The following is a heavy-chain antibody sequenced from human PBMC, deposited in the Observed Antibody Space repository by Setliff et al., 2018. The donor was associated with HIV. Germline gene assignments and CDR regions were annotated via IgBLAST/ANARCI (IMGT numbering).Heavy chain of an antibody. CDR1: DGSISSSSYY. Sequence: SETLSLTCNVSDGSISSSSYYWAWIRQPPGKGLEWIGTIYYSGSTYYRPSLKSRVTVSIDTSKNQFSLRLNSVTAADTAVYYCARQSGYTRGWDIFGLVAGSFDIWGQGTMVTVSS. D-gene: IGHD3-3*01. CDR2: IYYSGST. CDR3: ARQSGYTRGWDIFGLVAGSFDI. V-gene: IGHV4-39*01. J-gene: IGHJ3*02.